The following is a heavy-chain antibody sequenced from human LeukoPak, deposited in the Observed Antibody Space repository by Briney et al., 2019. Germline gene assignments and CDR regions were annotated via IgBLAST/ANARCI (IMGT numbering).Heavy chain of an antibody. V-gene: IGHV3-7*01. CDR1: GFTFSTSW. CDR2: LNQDGSEK. D-gene: IGHD3-22*01. J-gene: IGHJ4*02. Sequence: GGSLRLSCGASGFTFSTSWMIWVRQAPGKGLEWVANLNQDGSEKYYVDSVEGRFTISRDNGRNSLYLQMDSLRAEDTAVYYCARGVDYYENSGTIDYWGQGTLVTVSS. CDR3: ARGVDYYENSGTIDY.